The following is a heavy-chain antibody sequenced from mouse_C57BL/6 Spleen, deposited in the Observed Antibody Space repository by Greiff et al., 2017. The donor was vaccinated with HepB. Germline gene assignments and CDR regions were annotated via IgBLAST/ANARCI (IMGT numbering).Heavy chain of an antibody. J-gene: IGHJ2*01. CDR1: GFNFTDYY. V-gene: IGHV14-1*01. Sequence: EVQLQQSGAELVRPGASVKLSCTASGFNFTDYYMHWVKQRPEQGLEWIGRIDPEDGDTEYTPKFQGKATVTADTSSNTAYLQLSSLTSEDTAVYYCTASYCGSTYFDYWGQGTTLTVSS. CDR2: IDPEDGDT. D-gene: IGHD1-1*01. CDR3: TASYCGSTYFDY.